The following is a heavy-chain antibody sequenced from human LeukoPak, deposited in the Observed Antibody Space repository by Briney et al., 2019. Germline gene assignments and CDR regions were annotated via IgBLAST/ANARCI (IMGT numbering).Heavy chain of an antibody. CDR1: GFTFSSYS. V-gene: IGHV3-7*01. CDR3: ARDQYGGYFDY. D-gene: IGHD4-23*01. Sequence: GGSLRLSCAASGFTFSSYSMNWVRQAPGKGLEWVANIKQDGSEKYYVDSVKGRFTISRDNAKNSLYLQMNSLRAEDTAVYYCARDQYGGYFDYWGQGTLVTVSS. J-gene: IGHJ4*02. CDR2: IKQDGSEK.